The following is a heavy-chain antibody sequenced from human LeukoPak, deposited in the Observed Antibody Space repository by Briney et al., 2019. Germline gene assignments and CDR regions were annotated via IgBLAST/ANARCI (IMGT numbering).Heavy chain of an antibody. CDR2: ISNSGNTI. J-gene: IGHJ4*02. Sequence: PGGSLRLSCVVSGLTFSSYDMNWVRQAPGKGLEWISYISNSGNTIYHADSVKGRFTISRDNAKNSLYLQMNSLRAEDTAVYYCDTRPRYWGQGTLVTVSS. CDR1: GLTFSSYD. D-gene: IGHD2-2*01. CDR3: DTRPRY. V-gene: IGHV3-48*03.